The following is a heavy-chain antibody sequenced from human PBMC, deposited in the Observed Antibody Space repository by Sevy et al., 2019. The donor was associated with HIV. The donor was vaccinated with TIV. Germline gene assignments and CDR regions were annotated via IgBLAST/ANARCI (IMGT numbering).Heavy chain of an antibody. CDR1: GFSLSNYA. D-gene: IGHD6-6*01. CDR2: KTGSAGVT. Sequence: GGSLRLSCAASGFSLSNYAMSWVRQAPGKGLEWISTKTGSAGVTYYADSVKGRFTISRDNSKKTLFLQMNSLRAEDTALYYCAKGRIRSIGTLGPFDSWGQGTLVTVS. V-gene: IGHV3-23*01. CDR3: AKGRIRSIGTLGPFDS. J-gene: IGHJ4*02.